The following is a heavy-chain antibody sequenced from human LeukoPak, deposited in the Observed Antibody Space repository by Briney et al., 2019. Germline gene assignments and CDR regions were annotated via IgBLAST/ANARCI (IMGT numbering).Heavy chain of an antibody. D-gene: IGHD3-10*01. J-gene: IGHJ4*02. Sequence: PGGSLRLYCAASGFTFSSYSMNWVRQAPGKGLEWVSSISSSSSYIYYADSVKGRFTISRDNAKNSLYLQMNSLRAEDTAVYYCARDGWFGELNYFDYWGQGTLVTVSS. V-gene: IGHV3-21*01. CDR3: ARDGWFGELNYFDY. CDR2: ISSSSSYI. CDR1: GFTFSSYS.